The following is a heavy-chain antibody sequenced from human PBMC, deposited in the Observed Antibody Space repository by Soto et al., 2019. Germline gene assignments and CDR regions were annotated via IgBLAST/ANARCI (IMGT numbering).Heavy chain of an antibody. CDR3: AREARGVISGMDV. Sequence: PSETLSLTCTVSGGSIRDDSGGWIRQPPGKGLEWIGHISHSGSTNYNPSLKSRVTISVDTSKRQFSLKLSSVTAADTAVYYCAREARGVISGMDVWGQGTTVTVSS. J-gene: IGHJ6*02. V-gene: IGHV4-59*01. D-gene: IGHD3-10*01. CDR1: GGSIRDDS. CDR2: ISHSGST.